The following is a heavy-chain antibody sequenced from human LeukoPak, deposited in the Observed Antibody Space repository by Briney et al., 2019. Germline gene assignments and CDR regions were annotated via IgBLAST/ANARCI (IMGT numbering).Heavy chain of an antibody. CDR2: ISSSSSYI. D-gene: IGHD6-6*01. V-gene: IGHV3-21*01. Sequence: GGSLRLSCAASGFSFSSYSMNWVRQAPGKGLEWVSSISSSSSYICYADSVKGRFTISRDNAKNSLYLQMNSPRAEDTAAYYCARPRETEYSSSSADRYMDVWGKGTTVTVSS. CDR3: ARPRETEYSSSSADRYMDV. CDR1: GFSFSSYS. J-gene: IGHJ6*03.